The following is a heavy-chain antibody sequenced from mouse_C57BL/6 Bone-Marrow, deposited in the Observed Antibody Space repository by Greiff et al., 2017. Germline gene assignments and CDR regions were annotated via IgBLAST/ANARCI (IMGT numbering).Heavy chain of an antibody. J-gene: IGHJ4*01. V-gene: IGHV1-63*01. CDR2: IYPGGGYT. D-gene: IGHD1-1*01. Sequence: QVQLQQSGAELVRPGTSVKMSCKASGYTFTNYWIGWAKQRPGHGLEWIGDIYPGGGYTNYNEKFKGKATLTADKSSSTAYMQFSSLTSEDSAIYYCARDGNHGARDYGYRGTSVTVSA. CDR3: ARDGNHGARDY. CDR1: GYTFTNYW.